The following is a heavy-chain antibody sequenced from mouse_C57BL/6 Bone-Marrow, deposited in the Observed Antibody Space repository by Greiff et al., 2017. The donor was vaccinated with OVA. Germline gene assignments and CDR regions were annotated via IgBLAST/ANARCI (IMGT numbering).Heavy chain of an antibody. Sequence: VKLMESGPGLVAPSQSLSITCTVSGFSLTSYGVHWVRQPPGKGLEWLVVIWRDGSTTYNSALKSRLSISKDKSKSQVFLKMNSLQTDDTAMYYCARGGSSYDWYFDVWGTGTTVTVSS. CDR2: IWRDGST. D-gene: IGHD1-1*01. J-gene: IGHJ1*03. V-gene: IGHV2-6*03. CDR1: GFSLTSYG. CDR3: ARGGSSYDWYFDV.